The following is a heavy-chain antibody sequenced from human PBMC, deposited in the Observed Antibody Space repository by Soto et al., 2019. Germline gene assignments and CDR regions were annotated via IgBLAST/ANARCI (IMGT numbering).Heavy chain of an antibody. CDR3: ARESPVGGGAYYYCGMDV. D-gene: IGHD3-16*01. V-gene: IGHV3-53*01. CDR1: GFTVSSNY. Sequence: EVQLVESGGGLIQPGGSLRLSCAASGFTVSSNYMSWVRQAPAKGLEWVSVIYSGGSTYYADSVKGRFTISRDNSKNTLYLQRNSLGAEDTSVYYCARESPVGGGAYYYCGMDVWGEGTTVTVSS. J-gene: IGHJ6*04. CDR2: IYSGGST.